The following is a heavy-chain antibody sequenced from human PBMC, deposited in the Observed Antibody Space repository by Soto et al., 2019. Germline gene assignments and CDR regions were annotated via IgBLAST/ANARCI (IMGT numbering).Heavy chain of an antibody. D-gene: IGHD4-17*01. Sequence: EVQLLESGGGLVQPGGSLRLSCAASGFTFSSYAMSWVRQAPGKGLEWVSAISGSGGGTYYADSVKGRFTISRDNSKNPLYLQLHSLRDEDPAVYYCAKYYGDYGRYHCCYGMDVWGQGTTVTVSS. J-gene: IGHJ6*02. CDR3: AKYYGDYGRYHCCYGMDV. CDR1: GFTFSSYA. V-gene: IGHV3-23*01. CDR2: ISGSGGGT.